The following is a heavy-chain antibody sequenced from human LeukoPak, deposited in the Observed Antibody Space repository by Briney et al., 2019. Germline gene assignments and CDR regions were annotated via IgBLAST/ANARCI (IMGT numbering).Heavy chain of an antibody. D-gene: IGHD6-13*01. CDR3: AKDHSSSWYSNSY. J-gene: IGHJ4*02. Sequence: GGSLRLSCAASGFTFSSNGMSWVRQAPGKGLEWVSAISGSGGSTYYADSVKGRFTISRDNSKNTLYLQMNSLRAEDTAVYYCAKDHSSSWYSNSYWGQGTLVTVSS. CDR2: ISGSGGST. CDR1: GFTFSSNG. V-gene: IGHV3-23*01.